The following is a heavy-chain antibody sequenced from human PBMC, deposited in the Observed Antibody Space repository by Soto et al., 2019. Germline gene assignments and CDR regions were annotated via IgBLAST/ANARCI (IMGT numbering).Heavy chain of an antibody. J-gene: IGHJ6*02. D-gene: IGHD3-9*01. CDR2: IYPGNSDT. Sequence: GQSMTVYCKGFGYCCTSYWIGRVRQMPGKGLEGMGIIYPGNSDTRYRPSFQGQVTISADKSISTAYLEWSSLKASDSAMYSCASRSRYFDSTHSGIDVWGQGTTVTVSS. CDR1: GYCCTSYW. V-gene: IGHV5-51*01. CDR3: ASRSRYFDSTHSGIDV.